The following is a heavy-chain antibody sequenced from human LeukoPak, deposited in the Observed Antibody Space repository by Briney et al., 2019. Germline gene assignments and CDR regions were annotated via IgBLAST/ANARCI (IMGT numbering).Heavy chain of an antibody. CDR1: GGSISSGSYY. J-gene: IGHJ6*02. CDR2: IYISGST. Sequence: SQTLSLTCTVSGGSISSGSYYWGWIRQPAGKGLEWFGRIYISGSTNYNPSLKSRVTISVDTSKNQFSLKLSSVTAADTAVYYCARVHYDFWSGYGMDVWGQGTTVTVSS. D-gene: IGHD3-3*01. V-gene: IGHV4-61*02. CDR3: ARVHYDFWSGYGMDV.